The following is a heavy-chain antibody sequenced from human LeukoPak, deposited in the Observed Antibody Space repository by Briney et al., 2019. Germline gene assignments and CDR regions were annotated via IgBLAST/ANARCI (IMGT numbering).Heavy chain of an antibody. D-gene: IGHD3-22*01. CDR1: GYTFTSDY. J-gene: IGHJ4*02. Sequence: ASVKVSCKASGYTFTSDYMNWVRQAPGQGLEWLGIINPSGGSTSYAQKLQGRVTMTRDTSTSTAYMELSRLRSDDTAVYYCARDSAGYYYDTSGPIYYFDYWGQGTLVTVSS. CDR2: INPSGGST. V-gene: IGHV1-46*04. CDR3: ARDSAGYYYDTSGPIYYFDY.